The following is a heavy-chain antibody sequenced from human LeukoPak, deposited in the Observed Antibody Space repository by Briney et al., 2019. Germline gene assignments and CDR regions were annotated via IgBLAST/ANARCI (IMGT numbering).Heavy chain of an antibody. D-gene: IGHD6-13*01. CDR3: ARYLSSSWNFDY. Sequence: PSETLSLTCTVSGGSISSHYWTWIRQPPGKGLEWIGYIYSSGITNYNPSLTSRLTISVDTSSNQFSLDLRSMTAADTAVYYCARYLSSSWNFDYWGRGTLVTVSS. J-gene: IGHJ4*02. CDR1: GGSISSHY. V-gene: IGHV4-59*08. CDR2: IYSSGIT.